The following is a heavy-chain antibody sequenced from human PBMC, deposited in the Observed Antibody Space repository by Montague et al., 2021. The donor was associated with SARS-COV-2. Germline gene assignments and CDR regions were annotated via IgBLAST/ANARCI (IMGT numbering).Heavy chain of an antibody. CDR1: GYSFTTYW. J-gene: IGHJ4*02. CDR3: ATPDY. CDR2: IDPSDPNT. V-gene: IGHV5-10-1*01. Sequence: QSGAEVKKPGESLRISCKGSGYSFTTYWINWVRQMPGKGLEWMGKIDPSDPNTNYSPSFQGHVTISVDRSISTAYLQWRSLKASDTAMYYCATPDYWGQGTLVAVSS.